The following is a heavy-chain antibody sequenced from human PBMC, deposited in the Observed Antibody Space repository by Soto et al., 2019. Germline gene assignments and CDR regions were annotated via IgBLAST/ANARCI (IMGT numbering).Heavy chain of an antibody. CDR1: GFTVSSNY. CDR2: IYSGGST. V-gene: IGHV3-53*01. Sequence: GGSLRLSCAASGFTVSSNYMSWVRQAPGKGLEWVSVIYSGGSTYYADSVKGRFTISRDNSKNTLYLQMNSLRAEDTAVYYCALSQIGPGDYGYWGQGTLVTVSS. CDR3: ALSQIGPGDYGY. D-gene: IGHD4-17*01. J-gene: IGHJ4*02.